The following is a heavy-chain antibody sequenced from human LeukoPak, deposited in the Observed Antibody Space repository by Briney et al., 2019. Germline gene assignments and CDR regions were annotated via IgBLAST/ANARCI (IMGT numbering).Heavy chain of an antibody. CDR3: AIYNWNSRRELDY. V-gene: IGHV3-7*01. D-gene: IGHD1-20*01. J-gene: IGHJ4*02. CDR2: IKHDGSEK. Sequence: GGSLRLSCAASGFMFSSHWMGWVRPAPGKGLEWVANIKHDGSEKCYVDSLKGRFAISRDNAKNSLYLQMNSLRAEDTAVYYCAIYNWNSRRELDYWGQGTLVTVTS. CDR1: GFMFSSHW.